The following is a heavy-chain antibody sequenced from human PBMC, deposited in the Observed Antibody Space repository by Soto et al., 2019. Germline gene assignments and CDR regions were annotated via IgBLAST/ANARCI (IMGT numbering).Heavy chain of an antibody. D-gene: IGHD2-15*01. V-gene: IGHV3-74*01. CDR1: GFTFSSSW. J-gene: IGHJ4*02. CDR2: MNPDGSAI. CDR3: VTGWSKY. Sequence: PGGSLRLSCVVSGFTFSSSWMHWVRQGPGKGLVWVSRMNPDGSAINYADSVKGRFTTSRDNAKNILYLQMNSLRAEDTALYYCVTGWSKYWGQGTLVTVAS.